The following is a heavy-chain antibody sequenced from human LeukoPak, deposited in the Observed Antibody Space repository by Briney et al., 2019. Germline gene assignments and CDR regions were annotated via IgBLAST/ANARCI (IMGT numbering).Heavy chain of an antibody. CDR3: AKGLGDDFWNGYSSSLDY. CDR2: LSGSGGST. V-gene: IGHV3-23*01. CDR1: GFTFVTYA. D-gene: IGHD3-3*01. Sequence: PGGSLRLSCAASGFTFVTYAMTWVRQAPGQGLEWVSALSGSGGSTYYADSVKGRFTISRDNSKSTVYLQMHSLRAEDTAIYYCAKGLGDDFWNGYSSSLDYWGQGTLVTVSS. J-gene: IGHJ4*02.